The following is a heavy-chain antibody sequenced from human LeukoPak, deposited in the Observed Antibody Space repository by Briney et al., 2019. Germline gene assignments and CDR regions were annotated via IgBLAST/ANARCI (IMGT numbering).Heavy chain of an antibody. J-gene: IGHJ4*02. V-gene: IGHV3-30*02. CDR2: IRNDGSNH. Sequence: GGSLRPSCAASGFTFSHHGMHWVRQAPGKGLEWVAFIRNDGSNHYYADSVKGRFTISRDNAKNTLYLQMNSLRAEDTAVYYRARDLVVATGPDYWGQGTLVTVSS. CDR1: GFTFSHHG. CDR3: ARDLVVATGPDY. D-gene: IGHD5-12*01.